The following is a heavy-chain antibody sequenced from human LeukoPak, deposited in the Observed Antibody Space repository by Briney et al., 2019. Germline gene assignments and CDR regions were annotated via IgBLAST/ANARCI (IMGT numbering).Heavy chain of an antibody. J-gene: IGHJ4*02. CDR3: AKDDIVYPGYFDY. Sequence: SVKVSCKASGYTFTSYGISWVRQAPGQGLEWMGRVIPVFGTSKYAQKFQGRVTITADESTSTAYMELSSLRSEDTAVYYCAKDDIVYPGYFDYWGQGTLVTVSS. CDR2: VIPVFGTS. D-gene: IGHD2-15*01. CDR1: GYTFTSYG. V-gene: IGHV1-69*13.